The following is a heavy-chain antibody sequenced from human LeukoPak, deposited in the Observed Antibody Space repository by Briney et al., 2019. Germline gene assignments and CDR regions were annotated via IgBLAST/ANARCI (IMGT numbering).Heavy chain of an antibody. J-gene: IGHJ4*02. V-gene: IGHV4-59*10. CDR3: ARGRYYYDSTGYSIFDY. Sequence: SETLSLTCAVYGGSFSGYYWSWIRQPPGKGLEWIGRIYTSGSTTYNPSLKGRVTMSVDTSKTQFSLQLSSVTAADTAVYYCARGRYYYDSTGYSIFDYWGQGTLVTVSS. CDR2: IYTSGST. D-gene: IGHD3-22*01. CDR1: GGSFSGYY.